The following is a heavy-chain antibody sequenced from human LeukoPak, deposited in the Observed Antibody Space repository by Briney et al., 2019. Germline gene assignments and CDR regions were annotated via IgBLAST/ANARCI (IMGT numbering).Heavy chain of an antibody. J-gene: IGHJ3*02. CDR3: ARDSIVGATVYAFDI. CDR1: GFTFSSYS. Sequence: GGSLRLSCAASGFTFSSYSMNWVRQAPGKGLEWVSSISSSSSYIYYADSVKGRFTISRDNAKNSLYLQMNSLRAEDTAVYYCARDSIVGATVYAFDIWGQGTMVTVSS. CDR2: ISSSSSYI. V-gene: IGHV3-21*01. D-gene: IGHD1-26*01.